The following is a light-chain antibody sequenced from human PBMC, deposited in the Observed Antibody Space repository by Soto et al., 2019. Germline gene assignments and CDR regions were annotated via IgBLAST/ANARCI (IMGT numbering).Light chain of an antibody. CDR1: SGHSSYI. CDR2: LEGSGSY. Sequence: QPVLTQSSSASASLGSSVKRTCTLSSGHSSYIIAWHQQQPGKAPRYLMKLEGSGSYNKGSGVPDRFSGSSSGADRYLTISNLQFEDEADYYCETWDSNTHVFGGGTKVTVL. V-gene: IGLV4-60*02. J-gene: IGLJ3*02. CDR3: ETWDSNTHV.